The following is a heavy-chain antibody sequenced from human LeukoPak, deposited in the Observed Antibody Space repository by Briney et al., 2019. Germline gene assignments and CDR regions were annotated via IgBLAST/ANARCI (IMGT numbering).Heavy chain of an antibody. CDR2: IYYSGST. Sequence: SETLSLTCTVSGGSISSTSYYWGWIRQPPGKGLERIGSIYYSGSTYYNPSLKSRVTIAVDTSKNQFSLKLSSVTAADTAVYYCARLAIYSSGEDYWGQGTLVTVSS. CDR3: ARLAIYSSGEDY. J-gene: IGHJ4*02. CDR1: GGSISSTSYY. V-gene: IGHV4-39*01. D-gene: IGHD6-19*01.